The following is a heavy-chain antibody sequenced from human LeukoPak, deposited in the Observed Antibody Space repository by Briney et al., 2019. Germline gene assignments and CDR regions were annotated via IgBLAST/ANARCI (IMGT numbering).Heavy chain of an antibody. D-gene: IGHD3-10*01. Sequence: PGGSLRLSCAASGFTFSSYWMNWVRQAPGKGLEWVANIKQDGSEKYYADSVKGRFTISRDKSKNSLYLQMNSLRAEDTAVYYCARDHYYYGSGSYPASNWFDPWGQGTLVTVSS. CDR1: GFTFSSYW. V-gene: IGHV3-7*01. CDR2: IKQDGSEK. J-gene: IGHJ5*02. CDR3: ARDHYYYGSGSYPASNWFDP.